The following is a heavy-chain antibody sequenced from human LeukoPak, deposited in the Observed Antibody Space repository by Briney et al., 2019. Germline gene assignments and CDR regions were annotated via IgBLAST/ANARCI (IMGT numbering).Heavy chain of an antibody. Sequence: PSETLSLTCTVSGGSISSYYWSWIRQPPGKGLEWIGYIYYSGSTNYNPSLKSRVTISVDTSKNQFSLKLSSVTAADTAVYYCARESTDYDSSPRDAFDIWGQGTMVTVFS. CDR3: ARESTDYDSSPRDAFDI. CDR1: GGSISSYY. V-gene: IGHV4-59*01. J-gene: IGHJ3*02. CDR2: IYYSGST. D-gene: IGHD3-22*01.